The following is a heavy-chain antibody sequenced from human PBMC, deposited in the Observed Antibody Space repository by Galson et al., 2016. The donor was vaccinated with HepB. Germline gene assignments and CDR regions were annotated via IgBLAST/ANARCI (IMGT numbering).Heavy chain of an antibody. CDR1: GFTFSGYA. CDR3: AKDLNGYYSYSYGVDA. V-gene: IGHV3-23*01. Sequence: SLRLSCAASGFTFSGYAMTWVRQAPGKGLEWVSGISGSGGTTYYADSVKGRFTISRDNSKKTLYLQMNSLRADDTALYYCAKDLNGYYSYSYGVDAWGQG. D-gene: IGHD1-1*01. J-gene: IGHJ6*02. CDR2: ISGSGGTT.